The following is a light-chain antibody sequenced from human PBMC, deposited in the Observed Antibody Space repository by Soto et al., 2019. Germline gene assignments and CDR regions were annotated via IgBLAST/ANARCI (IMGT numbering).Light chain of an antibody. J-gene: IGLJ1*01. V-gene: IGLV2-18*02. CDR3: SSYMSTSRYV. CDR2: EVI. Sequence: QSALTQPPSVSGSPGQSVTISCTGTSSDVGKYDRVSWYQQPAGTAPKLIIYEVINQPSGVPARFSGSKSGNTASLTISGLQAEDEADYYCSSYMSTSRYVFGAGTKLTVL. CDR1: SSDVGKYDR.